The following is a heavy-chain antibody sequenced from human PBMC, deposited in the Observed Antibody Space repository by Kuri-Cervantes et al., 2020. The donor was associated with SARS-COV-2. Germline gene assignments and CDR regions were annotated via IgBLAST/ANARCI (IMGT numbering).Heavy chain of an antibody. CDR2: INPNSGGT. CDR1: GYTFTGYY. Sequence: ASVKVSCKASGYTFTGYYMHWVRQAPGQGLEWMGWINPNSGGTNYAQKFQGWVTMTRDTSISTAYMELSSLRSEDTAVYYCASTTVDFDYWGQGTLVTVSS. D-gene: IGHD4-11*01. V-gene: IGHV1-2*04. CDR3: ASTTVDFDY. J-gene: IGHJ4*02.